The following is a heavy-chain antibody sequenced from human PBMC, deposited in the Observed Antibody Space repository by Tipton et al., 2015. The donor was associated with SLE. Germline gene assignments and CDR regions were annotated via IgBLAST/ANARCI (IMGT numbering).Heavy chain of an antibody. J-gene: IGHJ4*02. D-gene: IGHD2-21*02. CDR1: GGSFSGYY. Sequence: TLSLTCAVYGGSFSGYYWSWIRPPPGKGLEWIGEINHSGSTNYNPSLKSRVTISVDTSKNQFSLKLTSVTAADTAVYYCASRPVVTGEGAGDYWGQGTLVTVSS. CDR3: ASRPVVTGEGAGDY. CDR2: INHSGST. V-gene: IGHV4-34*01.